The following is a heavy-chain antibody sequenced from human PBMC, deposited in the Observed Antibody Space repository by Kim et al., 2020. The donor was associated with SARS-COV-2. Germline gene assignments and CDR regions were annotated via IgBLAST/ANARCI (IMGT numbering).Heavy chain of an antibody. D-gene: IGHD4-17*01. J-gene: IGHJ6*02. V-gene: IGHV1-69*13. CDR1: GGSSNSYI. CDR3: ASETTGFVADGPYYYYAMDV. Sequence: SVKVSCKASGGSSNSYIISWVRQVPGQGLEWVGGIIPVLRKTNYAQKFQGRVTITADDSTNTAYMELNSLRFEDTAIYYCASETTGFVADGPYYYYAMDVWGQGTTVTVSS. CDR2: IIPVLRKT.